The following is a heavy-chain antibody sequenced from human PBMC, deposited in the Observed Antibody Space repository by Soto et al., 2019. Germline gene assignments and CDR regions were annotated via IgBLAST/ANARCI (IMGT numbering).Heavy chain of an antibody. CDR2: ISSSSSTI. V-gene: IGHV3-48*01. Sequence: GGSLRLSSAASGFTFSSYSMNWVRQAPGKGLEWVSYISSSSSTIYYAESVKGRFTISRDNAKNSLYLQMNSLRAEDTAVYYCARATYYDFWSGAPDYYYYYMDVWGKGATVTVSS. J-gene: IGHJ6*03. CDR3: ARATYYDFWSGAPDYYYYYMDV. CDR1: GFTFSSYS. D-gene: IGHD3-3*01.